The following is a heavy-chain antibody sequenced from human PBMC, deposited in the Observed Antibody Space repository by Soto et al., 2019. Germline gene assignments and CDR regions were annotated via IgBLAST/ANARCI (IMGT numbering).Heavy chain of an antibody. D-gene: IGHD1-1*01. V-gene: IGHV3-23*01. CDR1: GFIFSNYA. CDR2: ISGSGATT. CDR3: TKGGIPRRYNIPKVDFDY. Sequence: PGGSLRLSCAASGFIFSNYAMSRVRQAPGRGLEWVSAISGSGATTYYPDSVKGRFTISRDNSKNTLYLQMNNLRADDTAVYYCTKGGIPRRYNIPKVDFDYWGQGSLVTVSS. J-gene: IGHJ4*02.